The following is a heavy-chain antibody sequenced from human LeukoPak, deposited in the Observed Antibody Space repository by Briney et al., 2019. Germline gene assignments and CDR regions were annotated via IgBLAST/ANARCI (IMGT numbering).Heavy chain of an antibody. CDR3: VTGSGSN. J-gene: IGHJ4*02. D-gene: IGHD1-26*01. Sequence: GGSLRLSCAASGFSFNTYGMSWVRQAPGKGLEWVAYIKQGGSETYYVDSVKGRFTISRDDAKNSLDLQRNSLRAEDTALYYGVTGSGSNWGQGTLVTVSS. V-gene: IGHV3-7*01. CDR2: IKQGGSET. CDR1: GFSFNTYG.